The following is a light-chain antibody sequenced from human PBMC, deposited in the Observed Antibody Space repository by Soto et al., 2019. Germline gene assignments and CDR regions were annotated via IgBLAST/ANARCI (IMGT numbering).Light chain of an antibody. Sequence: QSVLTQPASVSGSPGQSITISCTGTSSDVGGYNYVSWYQQHPGKARKLMIYEVVQRPSGVPDRFSGSKSGNTASLTVSGLQAADEADYFCKSYAGSNTYVFGSGTKVTVL. CDR3: KSYAGSNTYV. V-gene: IGLV2-8*01. CDR1: SSDVGGYNY. J-gene: IGLJ1*01. CDR2: EVV.